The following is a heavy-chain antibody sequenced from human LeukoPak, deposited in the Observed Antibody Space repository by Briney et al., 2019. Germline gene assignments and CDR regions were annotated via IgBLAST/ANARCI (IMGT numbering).Heavy chain of an antibody. CDR3: ARSGWPMGGFDP. V-gene: IGHV4-39*01. Sequence: PSETLSLTCAVSGDSISSDTYNWGWIRQPPGKGLQWIGSVYYAGSTYYNPSLKSRVRVSVDTSKDQFYLKLFPVTAADTAMYYCARSGWPMGGFDPWGQGILVTVSS. CDR2: VYYAGST. J-gene: IGHJ5*02. D-gene: IGHD3-10*01. CDR1: GDSISSDTYN.